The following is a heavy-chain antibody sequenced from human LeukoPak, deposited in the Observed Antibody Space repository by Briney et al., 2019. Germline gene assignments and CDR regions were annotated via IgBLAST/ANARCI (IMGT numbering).Heavy chain of an antibody. CDR3: ARDQVVGATAGTFDS. CDR1: GYTFTSFG. J-gene: IGHJ4*02. Sequence: GAPVKVSCKASGYTFTSFGFSWVRQAPGQGLEWMGWISAYNGHTNYAQNLQGRVTLTTDTSTSTAYMELTSLRSDDTAVYYCARDQVVGATAGTFDSWGQGTLVTVSS. CDR2: ISAYNGHT. D-gene: IGHD1-26*01. V-gene: IGHV1-18*01.